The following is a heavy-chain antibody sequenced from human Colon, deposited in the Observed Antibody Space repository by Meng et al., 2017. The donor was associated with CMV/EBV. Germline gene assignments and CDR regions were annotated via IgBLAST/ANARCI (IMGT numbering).Heavy chain of an antibody. D-gene: IGHD1-14*01. CDR1: GFTFTGHY. CDR3: ARDGIRGVFFFDY. V-gene: IGHV1-2*02. J-gene: IGHJ4*02. CDR2: IDANSGGT. Sequence: VELGQAGAEVKEPGASVKVSCKASGFTFTGHYMHWVRQAPGQGLEWMGWIDANSGGTNYAQKFQGRLTMTRDTSISTVYMELNRLRSDDTAVYFCARDGIRGVFFFDYWGQGTLVTASS.